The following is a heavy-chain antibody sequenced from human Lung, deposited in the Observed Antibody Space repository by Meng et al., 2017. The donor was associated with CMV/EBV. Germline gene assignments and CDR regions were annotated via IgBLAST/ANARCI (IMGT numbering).Heavy chain of an antibody. Sequence: ASXXVSXKVSGYTLSELSMHWVRQAPGKGLEWMGGFDPEDGEAIYAQKFQGRVTMTEDTSTDTAYMELSSLRSDDTAVYYCAKVPRFYSYYGLDVGAQGTXVTVSS. V-gene: IGHV1-24*01. D-gene: IGHD3-10*01. CDR1: GYTLSELS. CDR3: AKVPRFYSYYGLDV. CDR2: FDPEDGEA. J-gene: IGHJ6*02.